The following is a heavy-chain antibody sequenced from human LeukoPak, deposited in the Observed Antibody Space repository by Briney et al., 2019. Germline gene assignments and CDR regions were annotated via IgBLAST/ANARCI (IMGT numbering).Heavy chain of an antibody. CDR2: INPNSGGT. V-gene: IGHV1-2*02. D-gene: IGHD1-26*01. CDR1: GYTFTGYY. Sequence: ASVKVSCKSSGYTFTGYYMHWVRQAPGQGLEWMGWINPNSGGTNYAQKFQGRVTMTRDTSISTAYMELSRLRSDDTAVYYCARATLISGSYSPGPAHYWGQGTLVTVSS. J-gene: IGHJ4*02. CDR3: ARATLISGSYSPGPAHY.